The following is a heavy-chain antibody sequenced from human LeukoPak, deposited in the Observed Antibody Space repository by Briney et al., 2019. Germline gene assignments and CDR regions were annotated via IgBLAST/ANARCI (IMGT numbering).Heavy chain of an antibody. CDR3: ARVQRYSYGSYYYYYYMDV. V-gene: IGHV4-59*01. J-gene: IGHJ6*03. CDR2: IYYSGST. Sequence: SETLSLTCTVPGGSISSYYWSWIRQPPGKGLEWSGYIYYSGSTNYNPSLKGRVTISVDTSKNQFSLKLSSVTAADTAVYYCARVQRYSYGSYYYYYYMDVWGKGTTVTVSS. CDR1: GGSISSYY. D-gene: IGHD5-18*01.